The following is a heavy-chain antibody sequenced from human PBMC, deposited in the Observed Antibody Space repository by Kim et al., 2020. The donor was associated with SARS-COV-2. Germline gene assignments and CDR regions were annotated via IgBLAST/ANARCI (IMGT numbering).Heavy chain of an antibody. CDR3: ARVMDI. CDR2: INHSGST. V-gene: IGHV4-34*01. CDR1: GGSFSGYY. Sequence: SETLSLTCAVYGGSFSGYYWSWIRQPPGKGREWIGEINHSGSTNYNPSLKSRVTISVDTSKNQFSLKLSSVTAADTAVYYCARVMDIWGQGTMVTVSS. J-gene: IGHJ3*02.